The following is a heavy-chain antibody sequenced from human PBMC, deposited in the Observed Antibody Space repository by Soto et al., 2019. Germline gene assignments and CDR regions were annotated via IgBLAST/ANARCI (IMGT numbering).Heavy chain of an antibody. V-gene: IGHV3-23*01. CDR3: AKGSYCTNGVCYGQAFDY. D-gene: IGHD2-8*01. J-gene: IGHJ4*02. Sequence: PGGSLRLSCAASGFTFSSYAMSWVRQAPGKGLEWVSAISGSGGSTYYADSVKGRFTISRDNSKNTLYLQMNSLRAEDTALYYCAKGSYCTNGVCYGQAFDYWGQGTLVTVSS. CDR2: ISGSGGST. CDR1: GFTFSSYA.